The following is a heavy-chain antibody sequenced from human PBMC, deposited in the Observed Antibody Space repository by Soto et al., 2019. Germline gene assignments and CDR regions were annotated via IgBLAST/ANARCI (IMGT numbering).Heavy chain of an antibody. CDR2: ISGSGGST. CDR3: AQRDPEGFDV. V-gene: IGHV3-23*01. Sequence: EVQLLESGGGLVQPGGSLRLSCAASGFTFSSYAMSWVRQAPGKGLEWVSNISGSGGSTFYSDSVKGRFTISKDNSKNTLFLQMKSLRAEDTAVYYCAQRDPEGFDVWGQGTMVTVSS. J-gene: IGHJ3*01. CDR1: GFTFSSYA.